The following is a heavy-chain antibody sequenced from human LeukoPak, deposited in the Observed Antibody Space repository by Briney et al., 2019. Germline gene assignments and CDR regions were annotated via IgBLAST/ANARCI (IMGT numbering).Heavy chain of an antibody. V-gene: IGHV3-7*01. CDR3: ARDPGSSGYYPYFDY. J-gene: IGHJ4*02. Sequence: AGGSLRLSCAASGFTFSSYWMSWVRQAPGQGLEWVANIKQDGSEKYYVDSVKGRFTISRDNAKNSLYLQMNSLRAEDTAVYYCARDPGSSGYYPYFDYWGQGTLVTVSS. D-gene: IGHD3-22*01. CDR2: IKQDGSEK. CDR1: GFTFSSYW.